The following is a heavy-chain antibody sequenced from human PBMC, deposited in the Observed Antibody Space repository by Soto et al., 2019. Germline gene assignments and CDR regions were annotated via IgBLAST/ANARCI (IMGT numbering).Heavy chain of an antibody. CDR1: CGSISGYY. CDR2: TYYSST. CDR3: ARGGMSVYGLDV. Sequence: SETLSLTCGVSCGSISGYYWRCIRQPPGKGLEWIGYTYYSSTNYHPSLKSRVTISTETSKNQFSLKLRSVTTADTAVYYCARGGMSVYGLDVWGQGTTVTVSS. J-gene: IGHJ6*02. D-gene: IGHD3-10*01. V-gene: IGHV4-59*01.